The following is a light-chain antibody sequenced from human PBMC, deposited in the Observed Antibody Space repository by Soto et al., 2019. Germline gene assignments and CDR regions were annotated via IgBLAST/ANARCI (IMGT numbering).Light chain of an antibody. CDR1: SNDIGGYNF. CDR3: TSYTSSATWL. J-gene: IGLJ3*02. V-gene: IGLV2-14*01. CDR2: DVT. Sequence: QSALTQPASVSGSPGQSITISCTGTSNDIGGYNFVSWFQQHPGKAPKLMIFDVTNRPSGVSDRFSGSKSGNMASLTISGLQAEDEADYYCTSYTSSATWLFGVGTKLTVL.